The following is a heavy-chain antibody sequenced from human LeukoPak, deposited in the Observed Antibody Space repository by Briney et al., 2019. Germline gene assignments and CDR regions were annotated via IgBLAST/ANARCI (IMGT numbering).Heavy chain of an antibody. V-gene: IGHV3-21*01. D-gene: IGHD1/OR15-1a*01. CDR3: ARGTYYFDY. J-gene: IGHJ4*02. CDR1: GFTFSSYS. Sequence: KPGGSLRLSCAASGFTFSSYSMNWVRQAPGKGLEWVSAISGGGVNTYYADSVKGRFTISRDNAKNSLYLQMNSLRAEDTALYYCARGTYYFDYWGQGTLVTVSS. CDR2: ISGGGVNT.